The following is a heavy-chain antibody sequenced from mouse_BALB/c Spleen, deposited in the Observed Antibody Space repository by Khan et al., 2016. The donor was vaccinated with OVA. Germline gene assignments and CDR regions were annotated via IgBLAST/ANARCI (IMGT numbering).Heavy chain of an antibody. CDR1: GYTFTSYT. CDR3: ERTHER. J-gene: IGHJ2*01. V-gene: IGHV1-4*01. Sequence: QVQLQQSGAELARPGASVKMSCKASGYTFTSYTMHWVKQRPGQGLEWIGYINFSSGYTKYNQKFKDKATLTTDKYYSTVYMQLSSLTSEDSAVYFYERTHERWGQGTTLTVSS. CDR2: INFSSGYT.